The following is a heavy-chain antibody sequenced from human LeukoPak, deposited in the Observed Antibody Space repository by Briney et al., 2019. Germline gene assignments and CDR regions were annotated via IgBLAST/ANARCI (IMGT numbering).Heavy chain of an antibody. CDR3: ASKGYGSGRPKYYFDY. J-gene: IGHJ4*02. Sequence: ASVKVSCKASGYTFTGYYMHWVRQAPGQGLEWMGWINPNSGGTNYAQKFQGRVTMTRDTSISTAYMELSRLRSDDTAVYYCASKGYGSGRPKYYFDYWGQGTLVTVSS. D-gene: IGHD3-10*01. V-gene: IGHV1-2*02. CDR2: INPNSGGT. CDR1: GYTFTGYY.